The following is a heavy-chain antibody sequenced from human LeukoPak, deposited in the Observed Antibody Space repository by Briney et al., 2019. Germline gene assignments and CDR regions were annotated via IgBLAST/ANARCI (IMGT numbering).Heavy chain of an antibody. CDR1: GGSISSSSYY. J-gene: IGHJ3*02. V-gene: IGHV4-39*01. Sequence: TSETLSLTCTVSGGSISSSSYYWGWIRQPPGKGLEWIGSIYYSGSTYYNPSLKSRVTISVDTSKNQFSLKLSSVTAADTAVYYCADTTTVVTLGFAFDIWGQGTMVTVSS. CDR3: ADTTTVVTLGFAFDI. CDR2: IYYSGST. D-gene: IGHD4-23*01.